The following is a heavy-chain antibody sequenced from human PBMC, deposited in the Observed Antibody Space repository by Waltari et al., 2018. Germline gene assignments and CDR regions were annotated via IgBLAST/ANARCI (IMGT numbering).Heavy chain of an antibody. CDR1: GFPFSSHA. CDR2: ISGSGGST. D-gene: IGHD2-8*02. V-gene: IGHV3-23*01. J-gene: IGHJ4*02. Sequence: EVQLLESGGGLVQPGGSLRLTCSASGFPFSSHAMSWVRQAPGKGLEWVSAISGSGGSTYYADSVKGRFTISRDNSKNTLYLQMNSLRAEDTAVYYCAKVVSWLVNWGQGTLVTVSS. CDR3: AKVVSWLVN.